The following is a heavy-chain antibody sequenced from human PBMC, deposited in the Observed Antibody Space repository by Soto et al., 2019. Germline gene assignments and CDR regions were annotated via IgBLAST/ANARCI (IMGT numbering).Heavy chain of an antibody. CDR1: GFTFGDYA. CDR2: ISWNSGSI. Sequence: EVQLVESGGGLVQPGRSLRLSCAASGFTFGDYAMHWVRQAPGKGLEWVSGISWNSGSIGYADSVKGRFTISRDNAKNSLYQQMNSLRADDTALYYCAKDLRGYSYGYGHGMDVWGQGSTVTVSS. V-gene: IGHV3-9*01. J-gene: IGHJ6*02. CDR3: AKDLRGYSYGYGHGMDV. D-gene: IGHD5-18*01.